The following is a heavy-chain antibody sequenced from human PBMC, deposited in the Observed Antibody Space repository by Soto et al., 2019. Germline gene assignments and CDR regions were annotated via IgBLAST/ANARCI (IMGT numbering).Heavy chain of an antibody. Sequence: EVQLLESRGGLVQPGGTLRRSCAAAGFTFSSYAMSWVRQAPGKGLEWVSAISGSGGSTYYADSVKGRFTISRDNSKNTRYLQMNSLRAEDTAVYYCAKHGLGTMVRRVGVQPNWFDPWGQGTLVTVSS. D-gene: IGHD3-10*01. CDR2: ISGSGGST. V-gene: IGHV3-23*01. CDR1: GFTFSSYA. J-gene: IGHJ5*02. CDR3: AKHGLGTMVRRVGVQPNWFDP.